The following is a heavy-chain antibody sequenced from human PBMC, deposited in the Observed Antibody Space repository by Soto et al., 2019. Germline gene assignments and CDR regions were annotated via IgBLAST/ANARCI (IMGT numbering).Heavy chain of an antibody. CDR2: IYYSGST. J-gene: IGHJ4*02. CDR1: GGSISSGDYY. CDR3: ARDIPYDSSGYFDY. Sequence: SETLSLTCTVSGGSISSGDYYWSWIRQPPGKGLEWIGYIYYSGSTYYNPSLESRVTISVDTSKNQFSLKLSSVTAADTAVYYCARDIPYDSSGYFDYWGQGTLVTVSS. D-gene: IGHD3-22*01. V-gene: IGHV4-30-4*01.